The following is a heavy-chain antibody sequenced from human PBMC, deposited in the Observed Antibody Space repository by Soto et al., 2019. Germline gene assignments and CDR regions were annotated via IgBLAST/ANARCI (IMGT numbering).Heavy chain of an antibody. CDR2: ISSSSSTI. CDR3: ARDGDNYYGSGSYYISWFDP. J-gene: IGHJ5*02. V-gene: IGHV3-48*01. D-gene: IGHD3-10*01. CDR1: GFTFSSYS. Sequence: EVQLVESGGGLVQPGGSLRLSCAASGFTFSSYSMNWVRQAPGKGLEWVSYISSSSSTIYYADSVKGRFTISRDNAKNTLYLHMNSLRAEDTAVYYCARDGDNYYGSGSYYISWFDPWGQGTLVTVSS.